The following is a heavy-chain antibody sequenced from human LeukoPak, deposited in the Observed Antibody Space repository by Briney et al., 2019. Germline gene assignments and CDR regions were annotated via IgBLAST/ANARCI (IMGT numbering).Heavy chain of an antibody. J-gene: IGHJ5*02. Sequence: ASVKVSCKASGYTFTSYGISWVRQAPGRGLEWMGWISAYNGNTNYAQRLQGRVTVTTDTSTSTAYMELRSLRSDDTAVYYCARADAYCSSTSCQAGLDPWGQGTLVTVSS. D-gene: IGHD2-2*01. CDR3: ARADAYCSSTSCQAGLDP. V-gene: IGHV1-18*01. CDR2: ISAYNGNT. CDR1: GYTFTSYG.